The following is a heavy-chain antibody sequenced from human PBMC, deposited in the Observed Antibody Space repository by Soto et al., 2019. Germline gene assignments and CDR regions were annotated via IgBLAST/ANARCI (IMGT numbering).Heavy chain of an antibody. D-gene: IGHD5-12*01. CDR3: ARSTRSGYEYFDY. V-gene: IGHV4-39*01. CDR1: GGSISSSIYY. Sequence: SETLSLTCTVSGGSISSSIYYWGWIRQPPGRGLQWIGSIYYSGTTYHNPSLKSRVTITVDTSKDQFSLKLTPVTAADTAVYYCARSTRSGYEYFDYWGQGTLVTVSS. CDR2: IYYSGTT. J-gene: IGHJ4*02.